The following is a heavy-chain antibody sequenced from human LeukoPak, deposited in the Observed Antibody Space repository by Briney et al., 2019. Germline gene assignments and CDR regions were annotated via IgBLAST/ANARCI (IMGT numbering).Heavy chain of an antibody. J-gene: IGHJ4*02. CDR3: ARQEDMGRSVDY. V-gene: IGHV4-59*08. CDR1: GGSISTYY. CDR2: ISYSGNT. Sequence: SETLSLTCTVSGGSISTYYYRTWIRQPPGKGLEWIGYISYSGNTNYNPSFKSRVTISVDTSKNQFSLKLSSVTAADTAVYYCARQEDMGRSVDYWGQGTLVTVSS.